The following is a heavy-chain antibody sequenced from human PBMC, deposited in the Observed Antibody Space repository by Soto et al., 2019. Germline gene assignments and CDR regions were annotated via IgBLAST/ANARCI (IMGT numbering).Heavy chain of an antibody. Sequence: QLQESGPGLVKPSGTLSLTCAVPGASVSTHYWWGWVRQSPVTGLEWIGDMSHSGTTNYGPSLKSRVSLSVDTSTNQGALELKSVTAADRAVYCCGMSRGWYTSHTGGQGTLVTVPS. D-gene: IGHD6-19*01. CDR2: MSHSGTT. CDR3: GMSRGWYTSHT. J-gene: IGHJ4*02. CDR1: GASVSTHYW. V-gene: IGHV4-4*01.